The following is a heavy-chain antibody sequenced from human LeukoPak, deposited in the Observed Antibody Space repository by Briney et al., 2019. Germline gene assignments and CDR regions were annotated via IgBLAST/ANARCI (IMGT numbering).Heavy chain of an antibody. CDR1: GYTFTSYY. D-gene: IGHD4-17*01. Sequence: GASVKVSCKASGYTFTSYYMHWVRQAPGQGLEWMGIINPSGGSTSYAQKFQGRVTMTRDTSTSTVYMELSSLRSEDTAVYYCARDTVDYGDYAWFDPWGQGTLVTVSS. CDR2: INPSGGST. V-gene: IGHV1-46*01. J-gene: IGHJ5*02. CDR3: ARDTVDYGDYAWFDP.